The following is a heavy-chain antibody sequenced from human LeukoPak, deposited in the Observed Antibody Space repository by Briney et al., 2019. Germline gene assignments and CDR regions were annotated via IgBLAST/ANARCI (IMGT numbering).Heavy chain of an antibody. CDR1: GFTFSSYA. CDR3: ASVVVRGVIIPADY. CDR2: ISYDGSNK. Sequence: PGRSLRLSCAASGFTFSSYAMHWVHQAPGKGLEWVAVISYDGSNKYYADSVKGRFTISRDNSKNTLYLQMNSLRAEDTAVYYCASVVVRGVIIPADYWGQGTLVTVSS. D-gene: IGHD3-10*01. J-gene: IGHJ4*02. V-gene: IGHV3-30*04.